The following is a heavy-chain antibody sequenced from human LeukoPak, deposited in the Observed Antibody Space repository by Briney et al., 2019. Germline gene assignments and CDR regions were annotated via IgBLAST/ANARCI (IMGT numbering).Heavy chain of an antibody. CDR1: GGSISSYY. Sequence: SETLSLTCTVSGGSISSYYWSWIRQPPGKGLEWIGSIYYSGSTNYNPSLKSRVTISVDTSKNQFSLKLSSVTAADTAVYYCARDSSGWYRWFDPWGQGTLVTVSS. V-gene: IGHV4-59*01. D-gene: IGHD6-19*01. CDR3: ARDSSGWYRWFDP. J-gene: IGHJ5*02. CDR2: IYYSGST.